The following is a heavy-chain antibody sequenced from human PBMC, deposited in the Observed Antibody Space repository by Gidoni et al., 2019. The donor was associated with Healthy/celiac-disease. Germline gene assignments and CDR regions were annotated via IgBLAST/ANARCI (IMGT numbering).Heavy chain of an antibody. CDR2: IYYSGST. CDR1: GCSISCYY. Sequence: QVQLQESGPGLVKPSETLSLTCTVSGCSISCYYWIWIRQPPGKGLEWSGYIYYSGSTNYNPSLKSRVTISVDTSKNQFSLKLSSVTAADTAVYYCARGGDNGGNSGYFDYWGQGTLVTVSS. D-gene: IGHD2-21*02. V-gene: IGHV4-59*01. CDR3: ARGGDNGGNSGYFDY. J-gene: IGHJ4*02.